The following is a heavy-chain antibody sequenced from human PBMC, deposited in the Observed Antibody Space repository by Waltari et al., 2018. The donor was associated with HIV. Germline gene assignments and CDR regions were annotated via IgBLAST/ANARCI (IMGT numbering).Heavy chain of an antibody. CDR3: ASPSIRAGMDV. CDR1: GFTFSNFW. D-gene: IGHD2-2*02. V-gene: IGHV3-7*01. Sequence: EVQLVESGGGLVQPGGSLRLSCAASGFTFSNFWMSWVRQAPGKGRGWLANIKQDGSEKDYVDSVKGRFTISRDNAKNSLYLQMNSLRAEDTAVYYCASPSIRAGMDVWGQGTTVTVSS. CDR2: IKQDGSEK. J-gene: IGHJ6*02.